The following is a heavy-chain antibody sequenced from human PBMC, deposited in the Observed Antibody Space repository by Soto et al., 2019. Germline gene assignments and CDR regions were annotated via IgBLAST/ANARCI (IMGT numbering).Heavy chain of an antibody. CDR1: GFTFSSYS. D-gene: IGHD5-12*01. CDR2: ISSSSSTI. Sequence: PGGSLRLSCAASGFTFSSYSMNWVRQAPGKGLEWVSYISSSSSTIYYADSVKGRFTISRDNAKNSLYLQMNSLRAEDTAVYYCARRAGRDGYNGYYYYGMDVWGQGTTVTVSS. CDR3: ARRAGRDGYNGYYYYGMDV. V-gene: IGHV3-48*01. J-gene: IGHJ6*02.